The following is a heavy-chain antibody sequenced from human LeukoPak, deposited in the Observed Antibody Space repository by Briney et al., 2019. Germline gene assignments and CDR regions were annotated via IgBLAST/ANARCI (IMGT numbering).Heavy chain of an antibody. CDR1: GFTFSNYG. D-gene: IGHD3-22*01. CDR2: IKQDGSEK. Sequence: GGSLRLSCAASGFTFSNYGMSWVRQAPGKGLEWVASIKQDGSEKFYVDSVKGRFTISRDNSKNTLYLQMNSLRAEDTAVYYCARDSIRNYYDSSGYSDYWGQGTLVTVSS. CDR3: ARDSIRNYYDSSGYSDY. J-gene: IGHJ4*02. V-gene: IGHV3-7*01.